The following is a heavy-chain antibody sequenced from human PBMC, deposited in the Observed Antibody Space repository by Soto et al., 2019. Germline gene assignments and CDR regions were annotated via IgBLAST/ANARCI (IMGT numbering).Heavy chain of an antibody. CDR3: AKGSYSGRYSDFDY. V-gene: IGHV3-30*18. Sequence: PGGSLRLSCAASGFTFSSYGMFWVRQAPGRGLEWVAFISYDGSDKCSDSVKGRFTISRDNSKNTLYLQMNSLRAEDTAVYYCAKGSYSGRYSDFDYWGQGTLVTVYS. J-gene: IGHJ4*02. CDR1: GFTFSSYG. D-gene: IGHD1-26*01. CDR2: ISYDGSDK.